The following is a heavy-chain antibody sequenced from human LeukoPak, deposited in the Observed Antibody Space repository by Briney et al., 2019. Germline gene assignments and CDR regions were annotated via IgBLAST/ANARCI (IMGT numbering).Heavy chain of an antibody. CDR2: ISAYNGNT. D-gene: IGHD2-8*01. CDR1: GYTFTSYG. CDR3: ARAKPMVYAIGGNAFDI. V-gene: IGHV1-18*01. Sequence: ASVKVSCKASGYTFTSYGISWVRQAPGQGLEWMGWISAYNGNTNYAQKLQGRVTMTTDTSTSTGYMELRRLRSDDTAVYYCARAKPMVYAIGGNAFDIWGQGTMVTVSS. J-gene: IGHJ3*02.